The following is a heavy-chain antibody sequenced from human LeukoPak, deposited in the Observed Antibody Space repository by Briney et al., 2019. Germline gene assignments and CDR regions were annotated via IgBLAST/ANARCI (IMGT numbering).Heavy chain of an antibody. J-gene: IGHJ5*02. CDR2: IYTTGST. Sequence: SETLSLTCTVSGGSISSGSYYWSWIRQPAGKGLEWIGRIYTTGSTNYNPSLKSRVTISVDTSKNQFPLKLSSVTAADTAVYYCARSLVVGATYPYHWGQGTLVTVSS. D-gene: IGHD1-26*01. V-gene: IGHV4-61*02. CDR1: GGSISSGSYY. CDR3: ARSLVVGATYPYH.